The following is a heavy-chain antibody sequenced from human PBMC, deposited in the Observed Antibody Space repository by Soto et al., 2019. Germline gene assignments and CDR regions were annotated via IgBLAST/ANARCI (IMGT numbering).Heavy chain of an antibody. CDR3: ARDLPLSSRRPHYYYYGMDV. CDR1: GFTFSSYA. CDR2: ISYDGSNK. Sequence: PGGSLRLSCAASGFTFSSYAMHWVCQGPGQGLEWVAVISYDGSNKYYADSVKGRFTISRDNSKNTLYLQMNSLRAEDTAVYYCARDLPLSSRRPHYYYYGMDVWGQGTTVTVSS. V-gene: IGHV3-30-3*01. J-gene: IGHJ6*02. D-gene: IGHD6-13*01.